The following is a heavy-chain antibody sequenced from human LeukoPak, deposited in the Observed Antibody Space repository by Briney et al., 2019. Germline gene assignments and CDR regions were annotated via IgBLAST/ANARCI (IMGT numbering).Heavy chain of an antibody. Sequence: SETLSLTCTVSGGSISSYYWSWIRQPPGKGLEWIGYIYYSGSTNYNPSLKSRVTISVDTSKNQFSLKLSSVTAADTAVYYCARTIWLGEYYYFDYWGQGTLVTVSS. CDR1: GGSISSYY. CDR2: IYYSGST. V-gene: IGHV4-59*01. D-gene: IGHD3-10*01. J-gene: IGHJ4*02. CDR3: ARTIWLGEYYYFDY.